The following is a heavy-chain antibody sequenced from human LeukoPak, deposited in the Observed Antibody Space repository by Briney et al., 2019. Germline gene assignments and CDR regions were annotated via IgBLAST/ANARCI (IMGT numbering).Heavy chain of an antibody. CDR3: ARDAPVGAAAGLYDY. CDR1: GYTFTSYD. D-gene: IGHD6-13*01. CDR2: MNPNSGNT. J-gene: IGHJ4*02. V-gene: IGHV1-8*02. Sequence: ASVKVSCKASGYTFTSYDINWVRQATGQGLEWMGWMNPNSGNTGYAQKFQGRVTMTRDTSTSTVYMELSSLRSEDTAVYYCARDAPVGAAAGLYDYWGQGTLVTVSS.